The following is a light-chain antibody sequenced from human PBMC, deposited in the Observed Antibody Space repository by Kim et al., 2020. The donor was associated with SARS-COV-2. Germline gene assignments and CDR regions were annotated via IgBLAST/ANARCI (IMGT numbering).Light chain of an antibody. CDR3: SSYAGNYMKV. Sequence: GQSSTITCSRTSSDAGSYNYVAWYLQYPGNAPTHKIHDVSQQPAGVPARFSSSQSGNAASQTNSGLQAEEEADNFFSSYAGNYMKVFGGGTQLSVL. CDR2: DVS. V-gene: IGLV2-11*03. J-gene: IGLJ2*01. CDR1: SSDAGSYNY.